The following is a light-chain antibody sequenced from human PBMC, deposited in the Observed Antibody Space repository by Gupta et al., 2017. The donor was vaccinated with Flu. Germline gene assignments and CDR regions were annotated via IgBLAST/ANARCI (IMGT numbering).Light chain of an antibody. V-gene: IGLV3-1*01. Sequence: SYELAQPPSVSVSPGQTASVTCSGDKLGDKFVSWYQQKPGQSPVVVIYDDNRRPSGIPERLSGSNSGNTATLTISGTRAVDEADYFCQAWDDSTVVFGGGTKLTVL. CDR3: QAWDDSTVV. CDR2: DDN. CDR1: KLGDKF. J-gene: IGLJ2*01.